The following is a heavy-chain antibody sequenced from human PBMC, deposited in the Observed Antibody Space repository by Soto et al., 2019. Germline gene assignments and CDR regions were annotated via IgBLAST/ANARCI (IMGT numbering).Heavy chain of an antibody. CDR1: GFTFSNSW. CDR3: TRKRFGMDV. V-gene: IGHV3-7*03. Sequence: EVQLVESGGGLVQPGESLRLSCAASGFTFSNSWMSWVRQASGKGLEWVPNIKEDGSEKDYVDPEKGRFTITRDNAKNSLYLQMNNLRAEDTAVYFCTRKRFGMDVWGHGTTVTVSS. J-gene: IGHJ6*02. CDR2: IKEDGSEK.